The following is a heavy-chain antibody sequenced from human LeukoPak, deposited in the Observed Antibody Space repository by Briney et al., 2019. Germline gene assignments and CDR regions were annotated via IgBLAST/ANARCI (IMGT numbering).Heavy chain of an antibody. D-gene: IGHD3-3*01. CDR1: GFTFSSYS. Sequence: GGSLRLSCAATGFTFSSYSMNWVRQAPGKGLEXXXXISSSSSYIYYADSVKGRFTISRDNAKNSLYLQMNSLRAEDTAVYYCARDDFWSGYPLSFDYWGQGTLVTVSS. CDR2: ISSSSSYI. CDR3: ARDDFWSGYPLSFDY. V-gene: IGHV3-21*01. J-gene: IGHJ4*02.